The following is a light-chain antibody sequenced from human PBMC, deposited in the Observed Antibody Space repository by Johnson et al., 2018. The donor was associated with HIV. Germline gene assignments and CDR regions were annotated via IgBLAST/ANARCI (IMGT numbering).Light chain of an antibody. CDR2: DNN. CDR3: GTWDSSLSAGRV. Sequence: QSVLTQPPSVSAAPGQKVTISCSGSSSNIGNNYVSWYQQVPGTAPKLLIYDNNNRPSGIPDRFSGSKSGTSATLGITGLQTGDEADYYCGTWDSSLSAGRVFGTGTKVTVL. CDR1: SSNIGNNY. J-gene: IGLJ1*01. V-gene: IGLV1-51*01.